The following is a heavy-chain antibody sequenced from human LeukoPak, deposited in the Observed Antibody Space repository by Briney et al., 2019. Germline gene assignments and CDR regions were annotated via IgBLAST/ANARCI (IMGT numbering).Heavy chain of an antibody. CDR3: ARGRYFDY. Sequence: PGGSLRLSCAASGFTFSSYSMNWVRQAPGKGLEWVSSISSSSGYIYYADSVKGRFTISKDNAKNSLYLQMNSLRAEDTAVYYCARGRYFDYWGQGTLVTVSS. V-gene: IGHV3-21*01. CDR1: GFTFSSYS. CDR2: ISSSSGYI. J-gene: IGHJ4*02.